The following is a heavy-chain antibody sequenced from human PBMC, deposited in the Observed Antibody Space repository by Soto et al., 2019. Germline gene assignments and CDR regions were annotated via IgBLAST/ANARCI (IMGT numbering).Heavy chain of an antibody. CDR2: IRSKANSYAT. CDR1: GFTFSGSA. D-gene: IGHD1-7*01. V-gene: IGHV3-73*01. Sequence: GGSLRLSCAASGFTFSGSAMHWVRQASGKGLEWVGRIRSKANSYATAYAASVKGRFTISRDDSKNTAYLQMNSLKTEDTAVYYCTRLKVAGTGTTLYNWFDPWGQGTLVTVSS. CDR3: TRLKVAGTGTTLYNWFDP. J-gene: IGHJ5*02.